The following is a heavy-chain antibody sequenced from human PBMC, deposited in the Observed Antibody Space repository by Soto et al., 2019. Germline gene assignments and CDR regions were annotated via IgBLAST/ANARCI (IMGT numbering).Heavy chain of an antibody. V-gene: IGHV4-31*03. CDR2: IYHSGRT. D-gene: IGHD1-20*01. J-gene: IGHJ4*02. CDR1: GRSMSNGYYY. CDR3: ARWVEVSLDYFDS. Sequence: NPSESLSLTCTVSGRSMSNGYYYWSWVRQNPGKGLEWIGHIYHSGRTYYNPSLKSRVGILVDTSKNQFSLNLNSVTAADTAVYYCARWVEVSLDYFDSWGQGTPVTVS.